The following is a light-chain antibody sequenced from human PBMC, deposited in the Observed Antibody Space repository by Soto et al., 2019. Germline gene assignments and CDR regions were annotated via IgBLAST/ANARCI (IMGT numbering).Light chain of an antibody. V-gene: IGKV1D-16*01. CDR3: QQYNSWTVT. J-gene: IGKJ5*01. CDR1: HGITNS. CDR2: AAS. Sequence: DIQMTQSPSTLSASVGDRVTITCRESHGITNSLAWYQQKPDKAPKSXIYAASSLQSGVPSRFSGSGAGADFTRTISSLQPEDFATYYCQQYNSWTVTFGQGTRLEIK.